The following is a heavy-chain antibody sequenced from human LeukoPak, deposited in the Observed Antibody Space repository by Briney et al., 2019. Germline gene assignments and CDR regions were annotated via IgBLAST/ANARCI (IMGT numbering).Heavy chain of an antibody. V-gene: IGHV4-59*01. CDR1: GGSISSYY. CDR3: ARGSGSSDYYFDY. CDR2: IYYSGST. J-gene: IGHJ4*02. D-gene: IGHD6-13*01. Sequence: SETLSLTCTVSGGSISSYYWSRIRQPPGKGLEWIGYIYYSGSTNYNPSLKSRVTISVDTSKNQFSLKLSSVTAADTAVHYCARGSGSSDYYFDYWGQGTLVTVSS.